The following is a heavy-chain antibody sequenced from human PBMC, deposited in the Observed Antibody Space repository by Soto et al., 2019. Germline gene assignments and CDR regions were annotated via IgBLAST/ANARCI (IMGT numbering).Heavy chain of an antibody. V-gene: IGHV1-18*01. J-gene: IGHJ4*02. CDR2: ISAYNGNT. Sequence: QVQLVQSGAEVKKPGASVKVSCKASGYTFTSYGISWVRQAPGQGLEWMGWISAYNGNTNYAKKLQGRVTMTTDTSTSTAYMELRSLRSDDTAVYYCARDRRYYDSSGYYLFDYWGQGTLVTVSS. CDR3: ARDRRYYDSSGYYLFDY. D-gene: IGHD3-22*01. CDR1: GYTFTSYG.